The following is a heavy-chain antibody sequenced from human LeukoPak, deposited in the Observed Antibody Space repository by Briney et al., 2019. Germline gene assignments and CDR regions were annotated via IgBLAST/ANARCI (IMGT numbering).Heavy chain of an antibody. CDR2: VNPNSGDP. CDR3: ARRIRTRGDFDS. D-gene: IGHD2-2*01. Sequence: ASVKVSCKASGYNFIGYYIHWVRQAPGQGLEWMGWVNPNSGDPNYSPKFKGRVTMTGDTSISTAYMELTSLISDDTAVYYCARRIRTRGDFDSWGQGTLVTVSS. J-gene: IGHJ4*02. V-gene: IGHV1-2*02. CDR1: GYNFIGYY.